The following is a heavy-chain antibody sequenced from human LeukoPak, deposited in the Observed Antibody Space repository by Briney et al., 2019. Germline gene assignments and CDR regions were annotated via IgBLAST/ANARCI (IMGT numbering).Heavy chain of an antibody. CDR3: TTESFHY. J-gene: IGHJ4*02. Sequence: GRSLRLSCAASGFTFDDYAMHWVRQAPGKGLEWVSIISNSGTITSYADSVKGRFTISRGNSKNTVYLQMNSLRAEDTALYYCTTESFHYWGQGSLVAVSS. V-gene: IGHV3-23*01. CDR2: ISNSGTIT. D-gene: IGHD3-10*01. CDR1: GFTFDDYA.